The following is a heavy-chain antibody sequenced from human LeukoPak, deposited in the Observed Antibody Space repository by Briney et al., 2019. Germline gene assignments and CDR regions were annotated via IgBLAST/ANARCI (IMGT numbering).Heavy chain of an antibody. J-gene: IGHJ4*02. CDR2: IYPGDSDT. Sequence: GESLKISSKGSGYSFTSYWIGWVRQMPGKGLEWMGIIYPGDSDTRYSPSFQGQVTISADQSISTPYLHWSRLQASDTAMYYCARPHYYDSSGYYFDYWGQGTLVTVSS. CDR1: GYSFTSYW. D-gene: IGHD3-22*01. CDR3: ARPHYYDSSGYYFDY. V-gene: IGHV5-51*01.